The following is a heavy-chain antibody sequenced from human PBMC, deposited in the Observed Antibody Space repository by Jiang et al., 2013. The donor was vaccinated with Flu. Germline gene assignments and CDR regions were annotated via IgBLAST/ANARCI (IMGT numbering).Heavy chain of an antibody. CDR1: GFTFSTYG. CDR2: ISGSAGGT. Sequence: QLVESGGGLVQPGGSLRLSCAASGFTFSTYGMTWVRQAPGKGLEWVSVISGSAGGTSYADSVKGRFTISRDNSKNTLNLQMNSLRAEDTAVYYCAKSSRSTTFGVLIKDNYYYGMDVWGQGTTVTVSS. D-gene: IGHD3-3*01. J-gene: IGHJ6*02. CDR3: AKSSRSTTFGVLIKDNYYYGMDV. V-gene: IGHV3-23*04.